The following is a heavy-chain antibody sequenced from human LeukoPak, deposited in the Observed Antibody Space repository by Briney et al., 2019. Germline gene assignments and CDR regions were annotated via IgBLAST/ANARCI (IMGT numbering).Heavy chain of an antibody. CDR1: GFTFSSYS. CDR2: INHSGST. D-gene: IGHD6-13*01. J-gene: IGHJ4*02. V-gene: IGHV4-34*01. Sequence: GSLRLSCAASGFTFSSYSMNWVRQPPGKGLEWIGEINHSGSTNYNPSLKSRVTISIDTSKNQFSLKLSSVTAADTALYYCARGPGTWYYYWGQGTLVTVSS. CDR3: ARGPGTWYYY.